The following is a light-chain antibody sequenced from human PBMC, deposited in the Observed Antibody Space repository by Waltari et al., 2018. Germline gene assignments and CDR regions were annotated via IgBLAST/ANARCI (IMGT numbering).Light chain of an antibody. J-gene: IGKJ4*01. CDR2: DAS. CDR1: QSVSYY. CDR3: QQRTNWPLT. V-gene: IGKV3-11*01. Sequence: VLTQSPSTLSLSPGERATLSCRASQSVSYYLAWYQQKPGQAPRLLIYDASNRATGIPARFSGSGSGTDFTLTISSLEPEDFAVYYCQQRTNWPLTFGGGTKVEI.